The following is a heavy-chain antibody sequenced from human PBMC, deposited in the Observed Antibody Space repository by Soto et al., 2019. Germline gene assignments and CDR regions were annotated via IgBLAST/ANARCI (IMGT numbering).Heavy chain of an antibody. D-gene: IGHD6-19*01. Sequence: EVQLVETGGGLVQPGGSLRLSCGASGFTFSSYWMHWVRQAPGKGLVWVSRVNTDESRTSYADSVKGRFTTSRDNAKNTLYLERNMLRAEDTAVYYCARVLNGQWYFDHWGQGTQVTVSS. J-gene: IGHJ4*02. V-gene: IGHV3-74*01. CDR1: GFTFSSYW. CDR3: ARVLNGQWYFDH. CDR2: VNTDESRT.